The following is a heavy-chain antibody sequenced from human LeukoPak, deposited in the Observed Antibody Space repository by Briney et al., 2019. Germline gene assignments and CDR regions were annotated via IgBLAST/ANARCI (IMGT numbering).Heavy chain of an antibody. V-gene: IGHV4-30-4*07. Sequence: SQTLSLTCAVSGGSISSGGYSWSWIRQPPGKGLEWIGYIYYSGSTYYNPSLKSRVTISVDTSKNQFSLKLSSVTAADTAVYYCARAQYYDFWSGYLYYYYYMDVWGKGTTVTISS. D-gene: IGHD3-3*01. J-gene: IGHJ6*03. CDR2: IYYSGST. CDR1: GGSISSGGYS. CDR3: ARAQYYDFWSGYLYYYYYMDV.